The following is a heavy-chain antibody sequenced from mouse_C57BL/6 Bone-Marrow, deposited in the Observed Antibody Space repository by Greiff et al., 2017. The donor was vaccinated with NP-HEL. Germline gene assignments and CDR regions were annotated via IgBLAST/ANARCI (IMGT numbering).Heavy chain of an antibody. CDR2: IDPENGDT. CDR3: TADSNYFDWYFDV. V-gene: IGHV14-4*01. Sequence: EVQLQQSGAELVRPGASVKLSCTASGFNIKDDYMHWVKQRPEQGLEWIGWIDPENGDTEYASKFQGKATITADTSSNTAYLQLSSLTSEDTAVYYCTADSNYFDWYFDVWGTGTTVTVSS. CDR1: GFNIKDDY. D-gene: IGHD2-5*01. J-gene: IGHJ1*03.